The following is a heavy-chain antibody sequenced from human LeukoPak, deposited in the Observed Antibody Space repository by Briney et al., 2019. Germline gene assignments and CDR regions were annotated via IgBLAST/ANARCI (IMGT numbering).Heavy chain of an antibody. D-gene: IGHD1-1*01. Sequence: GGSLRLSCAASGFTVSRNYMSWVRQAPGKGLEWVSVISSGDTTYYADSVKGRFTISRDSSNSTLYLQMNSLRAEDTAVYFCARGPRLERHGMDVWGQGTTVTVSS. CDR2: ISSGDTT. J-gene: IGHJ6*02. CDR1: GFTVSRNY. V-gene: IGHV3-66*01. CDR3: ARGPRLERHGMDV.